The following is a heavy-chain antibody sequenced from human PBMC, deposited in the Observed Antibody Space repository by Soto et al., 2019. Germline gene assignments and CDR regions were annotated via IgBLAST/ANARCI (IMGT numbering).Heavy chain of an antibody. D-gene: IGHD6-19*01. CDR3: ARHYSSGSRNWFAP. V-gene: IGHV4-39*01. J-gene: IGHJ5*02. CDR2: IYYSGST. Sequence: SETLSLTCSVCGGSIYSSRDFWGWVRQPPGKGLEWIGSIYYSGSTYYNPSLRSRVTISVDTSKNQFSLKLSSVTAADTAVFYCARHYSSGSRNWFAPWGQGTLVTVSS. CDR1: GGSIYSSRDF.